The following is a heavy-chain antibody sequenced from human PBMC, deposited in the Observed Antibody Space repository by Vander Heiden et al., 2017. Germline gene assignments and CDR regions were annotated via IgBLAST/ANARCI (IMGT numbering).Heavy chain of an antibody. D-gene: IGHD3-22*01. CDR2: IYYSGNT. CDR1: IGPISGRSYY. Sequence: QLQVQESGPGLVKPSETMSLTCTVSIGPISGRSYYWAGIRKPPGKGLEWIGSIYYSGNTYYNPSLKSRVTISVDTSKNQFSLKLDSVSAADTAVYYCARPYDTRRIDAFDIWDQGTMVTVSS. J-gene: IGHJ3*02. V-gene: IGHV4-39*01. CDR3: ARPYDTRRIDAFDI.